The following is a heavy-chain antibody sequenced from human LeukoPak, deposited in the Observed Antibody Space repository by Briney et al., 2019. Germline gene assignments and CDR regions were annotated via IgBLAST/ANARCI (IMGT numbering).Heavy chain of an antibody. Sequence: SETLSLTCTVSGGSISSSSYYWGWIRQPPGKGLEWIGSIYYSGSTYYNPSLKSRVTISVDTSKNQFSLKLSSVTAADTAVYYCARRGIGYCSSTSCYSPDRKRGSYYYYYYMDVWGKGTTVTVSS. V-gene: IGHV4-39*07. CDR1: GGSISSSSYY. J-gene: IGHJ6*03. CDR3: ARRGIGYCSSTSCYSPDRKRGSYYYYYYMDV. CDR2: IYYSGST. D-gene: IGHD2-2*01.